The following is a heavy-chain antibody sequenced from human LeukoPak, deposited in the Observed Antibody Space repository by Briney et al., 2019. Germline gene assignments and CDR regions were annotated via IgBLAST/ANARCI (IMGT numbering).Heavy chain of an antibody. V-gene: IGHV1-69*05. J-gene: IGHJ4*02. CDR3: ALFVYGSGGEYNDY. Sequence: ASVKVSCKASGGTFSSYAISWVRQAPGQGLEWMGRIIPIFGTANYAQKFQGRVTITTDESTSTAYMELSSLRSEDTAVYYCALFVYGSGGEYNDYWGQGTLVTVSS. D-gene: IGHD3-10*01. CDR1: GGTFSSYA. CDR2: IIPIFGTA.